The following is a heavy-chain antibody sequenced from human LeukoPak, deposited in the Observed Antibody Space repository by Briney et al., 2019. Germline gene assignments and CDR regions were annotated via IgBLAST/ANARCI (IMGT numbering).Heavy chain of an antibody. V-gene: IGHV1-69*01. J-gene: IGHJ5*02. CDR1: GGTFSSYA. Sequence: GSSVKVSCKASGGTFSSYAISWVRQAPGQGLEWMGGIIPIFGAANYAQKFQGRVTITADESTSTAYMELSSLRSEDTAVYYCARGLGYCSGGSCPPSSWFDPWGQGTLVTVSS. CDR2: IIPIFGAA. D-gene: IGHD2-15*01. CDR3: ARGLGYCSGGSCPPSSWFDP.